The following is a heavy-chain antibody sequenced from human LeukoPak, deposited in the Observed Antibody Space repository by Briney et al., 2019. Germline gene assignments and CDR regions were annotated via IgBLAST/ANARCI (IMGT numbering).Heavy chain of an antibody. CDR2: ISGSGGST. D-gene: IGHD3-10*01. J-gene: IGHJ1*01. CDR3: AKGDYYGSGSYYWGFEYFQH. Sequence: PGGSLRLSCAASGFTFSSYAMSWVRQAPGKGLEWVSAISGSGGSTYYADSVKGRFTISRDNSKNTLYLQMNSLRAEDTAVYYCAKGDYYGSGSYYWGFEYFQHWGQGTLVTVSS. V-gene: IGHV3-23*01. CDR1: GFTFSSYA.